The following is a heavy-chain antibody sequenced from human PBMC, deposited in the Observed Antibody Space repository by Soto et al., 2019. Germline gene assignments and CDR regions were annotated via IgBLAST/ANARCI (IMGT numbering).Heavy chain of an antibody. J-gene: IGHJ4*02. Sequence: QLQLQESGSGLVKPSQTQSLTCAVSGGSISSGGYSWSWIRQPPGKGLEWIGYIYHSGSTYYNPSLXSXITISVDRSKNQFSLKLSSVTAADTAVYYCARASTTVTTLDYWGQGTLVTVSS. CDR3: ARASTTVTTLDY. CDR1: GGSISSGGYS. V-gene: IGHV4-30-2*01. CDR2: IYHSGST. D-gene: IGHD4-17*01.